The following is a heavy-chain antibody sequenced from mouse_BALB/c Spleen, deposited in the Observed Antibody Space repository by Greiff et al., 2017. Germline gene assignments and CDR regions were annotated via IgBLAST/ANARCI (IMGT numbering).Heavy chain of an antibody. CDR1: GYTFTSYW. V-gene: IGHV1-87*01. J-gene: IGHJ2*01. Sequence: VKLVESGAELARPGASVKLSCKASGYTFTSYWMQWVKQRPGQGLEWIGAIYPGDGDTRYTQKFKGKATLTADKSSSTAYMQLSSLASEDSAVYYCASRYFDYWGQGTTLTVSS. CDR3: ASRYFDY. CDR2: IYPGDGDT.